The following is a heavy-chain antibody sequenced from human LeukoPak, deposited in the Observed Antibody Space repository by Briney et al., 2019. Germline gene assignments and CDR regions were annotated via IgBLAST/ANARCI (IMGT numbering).Heavy chain of an antibody. J-gene: IGHJ4*02. CDR2: INPNSGGT. Sequence: ASVKVSCKASGYIFTDYYIHWMRQAPGQGLEWMGWINPNSGGTNYAQKFQGRVTMTRDTSISTAYMELSRLRSDDTAVYYCARGVSKYYFDYWGQGTLVTVSS. D-gene: IGHD2-21*01. CDR1: GYIFTDYY. V-gene: IGHV1-2*02. CDR3: ARGVSKYYFDY.